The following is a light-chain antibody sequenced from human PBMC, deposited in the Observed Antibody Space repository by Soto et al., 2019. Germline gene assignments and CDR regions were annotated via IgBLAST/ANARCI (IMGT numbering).Light chain of an antibody. V-gene: IGKV2-28*01. CDR2: LGS. J-gene: IGKJ4*01. CDR3: MQALQTPLT. Sequence: DVVMTQSPLSLPVTPGEPASISCRSSQSLLHSDGYNYLDWFLQRPGQSPQVLIYLGSNRAPGVPDRFSGSGSGTDFTLKISRVEAEDVGVYYCMQALQTPLTFGVGTKVDIK. CDR1: QSLLHSDGYNY.